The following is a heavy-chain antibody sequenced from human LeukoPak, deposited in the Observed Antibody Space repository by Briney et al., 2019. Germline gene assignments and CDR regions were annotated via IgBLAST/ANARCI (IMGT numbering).Heavy chain of an antibody. V-gene: IGHV4-39*01. CDR1: GGSISSSSYY. Sequence: SETLSLTCTVSGGSISSSSYYWGWIRQPPGKGLEWIGSIYYSGSTYYNPSLKSRVTISVDTSKNQFSLKLSSVTAADTAVYYCARVGRSKTGSGSRVGYDYWGQGTLVTVSS. D-gene: IGHD3-10*01. CDR2: IYYSGST. CDR3: ARVGRSKTGSGSRVGYDY. J-gene: IGHJ4*02.